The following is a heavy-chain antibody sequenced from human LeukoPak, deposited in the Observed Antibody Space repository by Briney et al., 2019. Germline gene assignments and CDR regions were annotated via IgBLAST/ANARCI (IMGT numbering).Heavy chain of an antibody. Sequence: GGSLRLSCAASGFTFSDYYTSWIRQAPGKGLEWVSYISSSGSTIYYADSVKGRFTISRDNAKNSLYLQMNSLRAEDTVVYYCARDRGGPAMVVFDYWGQGTLVTVSS. V-gene: IGHV3-11*01. CDR3: ARDRGGPAMVVFDY. CDR1: GFTFSDYY. J-gene: IGHJ4*02. D-gene: IGHD5-18*01. CDR2: ISSSGSTI.